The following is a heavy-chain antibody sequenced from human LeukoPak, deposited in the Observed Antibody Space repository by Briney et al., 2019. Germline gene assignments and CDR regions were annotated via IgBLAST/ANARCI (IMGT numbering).Heavy chain of an antibody. CDR2: IYTSGST. J-gene: IGHJ6*03. V-gene: IGHV4-4*07. D-gene: IGHD2-15*01. CDR1: GGSISSYY. Sequence: PSETLSLTCTDSGGSISSYYWSWIRQPAGKGLEWIGRIYTSGSTNYNPSLKSRVTMSVDTSKNQFSLKLSSVTAADTAVYYCAREEVDCSGGSCYSHYYYYYIDVWGKGTTVTVSS. CDR3: AREEVDCSGGSCYSHYYYYYIDV.